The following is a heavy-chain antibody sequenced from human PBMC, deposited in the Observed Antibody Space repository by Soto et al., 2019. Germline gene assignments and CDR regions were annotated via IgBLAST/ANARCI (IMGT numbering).Heavy chain of an antibody. CDR2: ISAYNGNT. CDR1: GYTFTSYG. D-gene: IGHD4-17*01. Sequence: VKVSCKASGYTFTSYGISWVRQAPGQGLEWMGWISAYNGNTNYAQKFQGRVTMTTDTSTSTAYMELRSLRSDDTAVYYCARENYGDYVFDPWGQGTLVTVSS. J-gene: IGHJ5*02. CDR3: ARENYGDYVFDP. V-gene: IGHV1-18*04.